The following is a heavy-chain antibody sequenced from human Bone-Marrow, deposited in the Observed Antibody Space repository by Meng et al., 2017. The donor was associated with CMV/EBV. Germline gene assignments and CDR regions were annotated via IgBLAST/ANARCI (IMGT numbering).Heavy chain of an antibody. D-gene: IGHD4-17*01. CDR2: INPNSGGT. CDR3: ARERVLTVTPYYYDYGMDV. V-gene: IGHV1-2*02. Sequence: ASVKVSCKASGYTFTGYYMHWVRQAPGQGLEWMGWINPNSGGTNYAQKFQGRVTMTRDTSISTDYMEQSRLRSDDTAVYYCARERVLTVTPYYYDYGMDVWGQGTTVTVSS. CDR1: GYTFTGYY. J-gene: IGHJ6*02.